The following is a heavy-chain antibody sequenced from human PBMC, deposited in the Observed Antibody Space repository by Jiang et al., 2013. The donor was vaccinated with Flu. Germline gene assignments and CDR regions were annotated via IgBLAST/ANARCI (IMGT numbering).Heavy chain of an antibody. V-gene: IGHV4-34*01. CDR2: INHSGST. J-gene: IGHJ5*02. CDR1: GGSFSGYY. Sequence: LLKPSETLSLTCAVYGGSFSGYYWSWIRQPPGKGLEWIGEINHSGSTNYNPSLKSRVTISVDTSKNQFSLKLSSVTAADTAVYYCARVTGTTTWGWFDPWGQGTLVTVSS. CDR3: ARVTGTTTWGWFDP. D-gene: IGHD1-7*01.